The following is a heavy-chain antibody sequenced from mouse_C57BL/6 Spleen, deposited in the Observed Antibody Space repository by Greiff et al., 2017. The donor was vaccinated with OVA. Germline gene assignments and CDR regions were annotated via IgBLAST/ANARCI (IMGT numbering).Heavy chain of an antibody. D-gene: IGHD2-3*01. V-gene: IGHV10-3*01. J-gene: IGHJ4*01. Sequence: EVLLVESGGGLVQPKGSLKLSCAASGFTFTTYAMHWVRQAPGKGLEWVARISSKSSNYATYYADSVKDRFTISRDDSQSMLYLQMNNLKTEDTAMYYCVRDSDGYYRKAMDYWGQGTSVTVSS. CDR3: VRDSDGYYRKAMDY. CDR1: GFTFTTYA. CDR2: ISSKSSNYAT.